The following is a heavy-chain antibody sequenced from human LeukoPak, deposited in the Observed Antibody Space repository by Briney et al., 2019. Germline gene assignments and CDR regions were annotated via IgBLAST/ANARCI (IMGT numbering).Heavy chain of an antibody. CDR1: GYTFTSNH. CDR2: INPSGGST. V-gene: IGHV1-46*01. Sequence: GASVKVSCKASGYTFTSNHMHWARQAPGQGLEWMGIINPSGGSTSYAQKFQGRVTMTRDTSTSTVYMELSSLRSEDTAVYYCARDLGVTAIPVGFDYWGQGTLVTVS. J-gene: IGHJ4*02. CDR3: ARDLGVTAIPVGFDY. D-gene: IGHD2-21*02.